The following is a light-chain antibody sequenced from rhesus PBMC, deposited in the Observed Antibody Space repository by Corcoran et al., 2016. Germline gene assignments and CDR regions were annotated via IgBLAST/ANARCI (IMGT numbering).Light chain of an antibody. J-gene: IGKJ2*01. CDR1: QGITND. CDR2: GAS. V-gene: IGKV1-33*02. Sequence: DIQMTQSPSSLSASVGDRVTITCRASQGITNDLAWYQPKPGETPKLLIYGASSLQSGIPSRFSGIGSGTDFTLTISSLQSEDFATYYGQHYYSTPYSFGQGTKVEIK. CDR3: QHYYSTPYS.